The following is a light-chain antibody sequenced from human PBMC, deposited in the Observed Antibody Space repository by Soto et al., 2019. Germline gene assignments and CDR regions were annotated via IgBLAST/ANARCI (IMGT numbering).Light chain of an antibody. CDR3: QSYDSSLTGHV. CDR1: SSNIGAGYN. Sequence: QSVLAQPPSVSGAPGQRITISCTGSSSNIGAGYNVHWYQQLPGTAPKLLIFGNSNRPSGVPDRFSGSKSGTSASLAITGLHAEDEDDYYCQSYDSSLTGHVFGTGTKVTVL. V-gene: IGLV1-40*01. CDR2: GNS. J-gene: IGLJ1*01.